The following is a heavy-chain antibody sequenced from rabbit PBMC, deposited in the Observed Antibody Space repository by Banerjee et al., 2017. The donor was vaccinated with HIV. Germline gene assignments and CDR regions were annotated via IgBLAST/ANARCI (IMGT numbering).Heavy chain of an antibody. CDR2: IDPVFGST. Sequence: QLKESGGGLVQPGGSLKLSCKASGFDFSSYGVSWVRQAPGKGLEWIGYIDPVFGSTYYASWVNGRFTISSHNAQNTLYLQLNSLTAADTATYFCVRGTYASSSGYFNLWGQGTLVTVS. J-gene: IGHJ4*01. CDR1: GFDFSSYG. D-gene: IGHD1-1*01. CDR3: VRGTYASSSGYFNL. V-gene: IGHV1S7*01.